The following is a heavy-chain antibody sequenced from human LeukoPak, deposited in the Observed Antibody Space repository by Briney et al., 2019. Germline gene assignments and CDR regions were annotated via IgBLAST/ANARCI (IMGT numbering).Heavy chain of an antibody. J-gene: IGHJ6*03. CDR2: IKKDGSEQ. V-gene: IGHV3-7*01. D-gene: IGHD6-13*01. CDR3: ARDGAAAGTVYYYYYYMDV. CDR1: GFTFSSYW. Sequence: GGSLRLSCAASGFTFSSYWMSWVRQAPGKGLEWVAKIKKDGSEQYYVDSVKGRFTISRDNAKNSLYLQMNSLRAEDTAVYYCARDGAAAGTVYYYYYYMDVWGKGTTVTVSS.